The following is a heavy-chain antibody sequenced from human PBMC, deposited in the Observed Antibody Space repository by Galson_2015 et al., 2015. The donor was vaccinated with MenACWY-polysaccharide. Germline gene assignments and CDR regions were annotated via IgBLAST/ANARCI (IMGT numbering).Heavy chain of an antibody. V-gene: IGHV5-51*03. CDR3: TAAINCESWWFS. D-gene: IGHD2-15*01. Sequence: QSGAEVKKPGESLKISCQASGSTSTTLWSGWVRQMPGKGLEWMAIIHLSDYRSIYSPSYSPSFRGQVTISADKSVNTAYLQWTGLEASATAMYYCTAAINCESWWFSWGQGTLVTVSS. CDR1: GSTSTTLW. CDR2: IHLSDYRS. J-gene: IGHJ5*02.